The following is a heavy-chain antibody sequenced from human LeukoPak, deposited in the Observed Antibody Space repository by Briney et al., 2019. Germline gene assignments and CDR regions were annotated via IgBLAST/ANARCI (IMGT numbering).Heavy chain of an antibody. CDR1: GGSLSSGSYY. V-gene: IGHV4-39*07. J-gene: IGHJ4*02. CDR2: INHSGST. Sequence: SETLSLTCTVSGGSLSSGSYYWSWIRQPPGKGLEWIGEINHSGSTNYNPSLKSRVTISVDTSKNQFSLKLSPVTAADTAVYYCARGLSYGDYGLDYWGQGTLVTVSS. D-gene: IGHD4-17*01. CDR3: ARGLSYGDYGLDY.